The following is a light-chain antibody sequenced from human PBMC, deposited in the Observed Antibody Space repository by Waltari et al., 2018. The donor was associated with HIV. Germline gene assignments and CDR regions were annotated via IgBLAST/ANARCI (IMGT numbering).Light chain of an antibody. CDR2: EVT. Sequence: QSALTQPASVSGSPGQSITISCTVTSSDVGSYNRVSWYQQYPGKAPKLIIYEVTKRPSGVSNRVSGSKSGNTASLTLSGLQADDEADYYCSSYAGARVFGGGTNLIVL. V-gene: IGLV2-23*02. CDR3: SSYAGARV. CDR1: SSDVGSYNR. J-gene: IGLJ3*02.